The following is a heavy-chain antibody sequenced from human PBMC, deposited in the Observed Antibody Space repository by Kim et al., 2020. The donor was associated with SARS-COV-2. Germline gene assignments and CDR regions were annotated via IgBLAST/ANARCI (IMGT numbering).Heavy chain of an antibody. CDR3: GRGRLFGEA. D-gene: IGHD3-10*01. V-gene: IGHV3-30*09. J-gene: IGHJ5*02. CDR2: K. Sequence: KDYADSVKGRVAICRDNSKNSVYLLMHSLRPEDTDVYYCGRGRLFGEAWGQGTLVTVSS.